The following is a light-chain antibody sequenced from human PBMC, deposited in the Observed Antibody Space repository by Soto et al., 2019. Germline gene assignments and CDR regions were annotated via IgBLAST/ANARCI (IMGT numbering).Light chain of an antibody. J-gene: IGKJ2*01. CDR2: GAS. V-gene: IGKV3-15*01. CDR3: QQYNDWPPKYT. CDR1: QSVSSN. Sequence: EIVMTQSPATLSVSPGERATLSCRASQSVSSNLAWYQQKPGQAPRLLIYGASTRATGIPARFSGSGSGTELTLTISSLPSEDFAVYYCQQYNDWPPKYTFGQGTKLEIK.